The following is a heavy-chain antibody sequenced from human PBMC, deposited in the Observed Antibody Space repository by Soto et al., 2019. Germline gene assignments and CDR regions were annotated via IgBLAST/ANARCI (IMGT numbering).Heavy chain of an antibody. V-gene: IGHV1-8*01. CDR2: MNFNSGNT. Sequence: ASVKVSCKASGYTLTSYDMNWVRQATGQGLEWMGWMNFNSGNTGYAQKFQGRVTMTRNTSISTAYMELTGLRSEDTAIYYCARGYYDNWGQGTLVTVSS. D-gene: IGHD3-22*01. CDR3: ARGYYDN. CDR1: GYTLTSYD. J-gene: IGHJ4*02.